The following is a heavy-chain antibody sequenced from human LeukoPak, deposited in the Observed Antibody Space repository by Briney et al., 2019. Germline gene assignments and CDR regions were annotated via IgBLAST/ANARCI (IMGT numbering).Heavy chain of an antibody. CDR1: GASIRTYF. CDR2: VHSNGDT. D-gene: IGHD3-16*02. CDR3: ARDIGLAH. V-gene: IGHV4-4*07. J-gene: IGHJ4*02. Sequence: SETLSLTCTVSGASIRTYFWSWFRQPAGKGLEWIGRVHSNGDTYFNPSLESRVTVSMDTSKNQFALNLTSLTAADTAVYYCARDIGLAHWGQGTLVTVSS.